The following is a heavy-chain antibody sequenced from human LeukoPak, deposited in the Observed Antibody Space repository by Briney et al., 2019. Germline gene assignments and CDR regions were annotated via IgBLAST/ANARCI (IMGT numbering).Heavy chain of an antibody. J-gene: IGHJ4*02. D-gene: IGHD6-19*01. CDR2: ISYDGGNI. Sequence: GSLRLSCAPSGFKFDTYAMHWVRQAPGKGLEWVALISYDGGNIYYGDSVRGRFTISRDNDNNMLYLQMNSLRPEDTAVYYCARDPPFGNGWSQNFFDYWGQGTLVIVSS. V-gene: IGHV3-30*04. CDR1: GFKFDTYA. CDR3: ARDPPFGNGWSQNFFDY.